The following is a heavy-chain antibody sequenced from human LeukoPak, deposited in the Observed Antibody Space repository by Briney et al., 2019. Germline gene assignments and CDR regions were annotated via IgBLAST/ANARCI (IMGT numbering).Heavy chain of an antibody. Sequence: ASVKVSCKASGYTFTGYYMHWVRQAPGQGLEWMGWIKPNSGGTNYAQKFQGRVTMTRDTSISTAYMELSRLRSDDTAVYYCARANVDYGDYGDAFDIWGQGTMVTVSS. J-gene: IGHJ3*02. V-gene: IGHV1-2*02. CDR2: IKPNSGGT. D-gene: IGHD4-17*01. CDR3: ARANVDYGDYGDAFDI. CDR1: GYTFTGYY.